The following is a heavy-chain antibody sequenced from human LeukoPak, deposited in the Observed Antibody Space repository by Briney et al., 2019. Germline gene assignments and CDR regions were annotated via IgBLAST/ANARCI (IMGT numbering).Heavy chain of an antibody. J-gene: IGHJ5*02. CDR1: GGSLRSYY. CDR2: VSHSGTT. CDR3: TKREGPMSGSYDYFDP. V-gene: IGHV4-34*01. D-gene: IGHD1-26*01. Sequence: SETLSLTCAVYGGSLRSYYWSWIRQSPGKGLEWIGEVSHSGTTTYNPSLKSRVTISVDTSKNQFSLKVTSVTAADTAMYYCTKREGPMSGSYDYFDPWGQGTLVTVS.